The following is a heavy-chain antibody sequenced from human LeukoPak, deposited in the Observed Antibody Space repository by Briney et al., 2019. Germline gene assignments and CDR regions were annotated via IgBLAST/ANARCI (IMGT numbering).Heavy chain of an antibody. CDR2: IYNSGST. CDR3: ARFKRAGGWSYFDY. V-gene: IGHV4-59*01. Sequence: SETLSLTCTVSGGSISTFYWSWIRQPPGKGLEWIGHIYNSGSTNYSPSLKSRVTISADTSKNQFSLKLSSMTAADTAVYYCARFKRAGGWSYFDYWGQGTLVTVSS. CDR1: GGSISTFY. J-gene: IGHJ4*02. D-gene: IGHD6-19*01.